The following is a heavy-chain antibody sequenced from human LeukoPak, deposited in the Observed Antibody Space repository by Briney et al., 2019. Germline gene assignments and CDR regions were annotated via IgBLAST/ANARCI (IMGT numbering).Heavy chain of an antibody. V-gene: IGHV3-23*01. CDR2: ISGSGGRP. Sequence: PGGSLRLSCAASGFTFSSCATSWVRQAPGKGLEWVSAISGSGGRPYYADSVKGRFTISRDNSKNTLYLQMNSLRAEDTAVYYCARHPEPGYCSSTSCHESYFDYWGQGTLVTVSS. CDR3: ARHPEPGYCSSTSCHESYFDY. D-gene: IGHD2-2*01. J-gene: IGHJ4*02. CDR1: GFTFSSCA.